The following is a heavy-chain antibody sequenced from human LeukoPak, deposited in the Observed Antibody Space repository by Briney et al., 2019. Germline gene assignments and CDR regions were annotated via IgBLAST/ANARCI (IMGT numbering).Heavy chain of an antibody. Sequence: ASVNVSCKASGYTFTGYYIHWVRQAPGQGLEWMGWINPNSGGANYAQNFQGRVTMTRDTSINTAYMELTRLTSDDTALYYWARGWQGLGAASVVSTGGWSLGYWGQGTLVTVSS. CDR1: GYTFTGYY. V-gene: IGHV1-2*02. CDR3: ARGWQGLGAASVVSTGGWSLGY. D-gene: IGHD2-8*02. CDR2: INPNSGGA. J-gene: IGHJ4*02.